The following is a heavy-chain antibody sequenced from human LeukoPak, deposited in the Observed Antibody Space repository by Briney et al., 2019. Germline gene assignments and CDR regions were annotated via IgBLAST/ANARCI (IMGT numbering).Heavy chain of an antibody. CDR3: ARGSWVTVAY. D-gene: IGHD6-19*01. Sequence: GGSLRLSCAASGFTFSNHWLNWVRQAPGKGLAWVANIKQDGSEQYYVDSVKGRFTISRDNAKNSLYLQMNSLRAEDTAVYYCARGSWVTVAYWGQGTLVTVSS. CDR2: IKQDGSEQ. J-gene: IGHJ4*02. CDR1: GFTFSNHW. V-gene: IGHV3-7*03.